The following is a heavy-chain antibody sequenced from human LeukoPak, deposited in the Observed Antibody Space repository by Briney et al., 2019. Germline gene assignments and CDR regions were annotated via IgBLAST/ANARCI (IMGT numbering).Heavy chain of an antibody. V-gene: IGHV3-23*01. J-gene: IGHJ4*02. Sequence: SGGSLRLSCAASGFTFSSYAMSWVRQAPGKGLEWVSAISGSGGSTYYADSVKGRFTISRDNSKNTLYLQMNSLGAEDTAVYYCAKGGAGPAAPTPFDYWGQGTLVTVSS. D-gene: IGHD2-2*01. CDR1: GFTFSSYA. CDR2: ISGSGGST. CDR3: AKGGAGPAAPTPFDY.